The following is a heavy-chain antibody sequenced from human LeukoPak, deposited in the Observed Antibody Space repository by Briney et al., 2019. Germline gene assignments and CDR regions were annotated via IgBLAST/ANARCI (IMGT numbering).Heavy chain of an antibody. CDR2: ISGSGGST. D-gene: IGHD5-18*01. CDR3: AKGGIQLWLSFDY. J-gene: IGHJ4*02. Sequence: PGASLRISCAASGFTFSSDAMSCVRQAPGKGLEWVSVISGSGGSTYYADSVKGRFTISRDNSKNTLYLQMNSLRAEDTAVYYCAKGGIQLWLSFDYWGQGTLVTVSS. CDR1: GFTFSSDA. V-gene: IGHV3-23*01.